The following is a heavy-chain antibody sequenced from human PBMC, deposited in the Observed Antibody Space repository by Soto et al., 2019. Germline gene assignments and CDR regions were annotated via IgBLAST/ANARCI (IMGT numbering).Heavy chain of an antibody. CDR2: IHYRGSS. J-gene: IGHJ4*02. CDR3: ARDRLAGYGGPSPIFDY. Sequence: VHLQESGPGLVKPSPTLSLTCTVSGGSISSGQYYWSWIRQPPWKGLEWIGYIHYRGSSYYTRSLKSRVCITVDTSKNQFSLKVNSVTAADTAVYYCARDRLAGYGGPSPIFDYWGQGTLVTVSS. CDR1: GGSISSGQYY. D-gene: IGHD4-17*01. V-gene: IGHV4-30-4*01.